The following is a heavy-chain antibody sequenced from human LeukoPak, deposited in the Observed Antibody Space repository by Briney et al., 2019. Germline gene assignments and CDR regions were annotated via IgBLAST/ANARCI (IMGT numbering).Heavy chain of an antibody. V-gene: IGHV5-51*01. CDR3: ARQNHYYYYMDV. J-gene: IGHJ6*03. Sequence: GESLQIYCQASGSVFIRHWIGRVRQVPGKGLEWMGVIHPEDSYIRYNAAFQGQATLSVDESTSTAYLQLSSLKASDTAIYYCARQNHYYYYMDVWGRGTTVTVSS. CDR2: IHPEDSYI. CDR1: GSVFIRHW.